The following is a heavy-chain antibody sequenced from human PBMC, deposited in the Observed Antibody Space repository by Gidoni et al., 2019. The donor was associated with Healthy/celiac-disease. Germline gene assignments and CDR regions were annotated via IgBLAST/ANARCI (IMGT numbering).Heavy chain of an antibody. Sequence: QVQLVVSGGGGVQPGRSLRLSCAASGFTVSSSGMHWVRQAPGKGLVWVAVISYDGSNKYYAESVKGRVTISRDNSKNRLYLQMNSLRAEDTAVYYCAKEEMSLLGIPHNWFDPWGQGTLVTVSS. CDR2: ISYDGSNK. CDR3: AKEEMSLLGIPHNWFDP. D-gene: IGHD3-16*01. CDR1: GFTVSSSG. J-gene: IGHJ5*02. V-gene: IGHV3-30*18.